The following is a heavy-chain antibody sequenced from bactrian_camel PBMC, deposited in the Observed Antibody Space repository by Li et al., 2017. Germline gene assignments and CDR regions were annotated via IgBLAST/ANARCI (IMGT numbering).Heavy chain of an antibody. CDR1: GYAVDAID. CDR2: ISTNGHT. D-gene: IGHD6*01. V-gene: IGHV3S53*01. J-gene: IGHJ4*01. CDR3: GTRYPGSWYRTY. Sequence: QLVESGGGSVQAGGSLRLSCSTSGYAVDAIDMGWYRQAPGNECEMVARISTNGHTNYADSLKGRFTISRNDLNDTTYLQMNNVKSEDTALYYCGTRYPGSWYRTYWGQGTQVTVS.